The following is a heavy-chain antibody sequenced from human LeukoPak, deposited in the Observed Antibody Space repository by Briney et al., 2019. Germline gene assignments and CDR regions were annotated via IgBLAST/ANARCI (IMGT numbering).Heavy chain of an antibody. J-gene: IGHJ6*03. V-gene: IGHV4-59*01. CDR1: GGSISSYY. CDR3: ARVGEDPNRYYYYMDV. CDR2: VYYSGST. D-gene: IGHD3-16*01. Sequence: PSETLSLTCTVSGGSISSYYWSWIRQPPGKGLECIGYVYYSGSTNYNPSLKSRVTISVVTSKNQFSLKLSSVSAADTAVYYCARVGEDPNRYYYYMDVWGKGTTITVSS.